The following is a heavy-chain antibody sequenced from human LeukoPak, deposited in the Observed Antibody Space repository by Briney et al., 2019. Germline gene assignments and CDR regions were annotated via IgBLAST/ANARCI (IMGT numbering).Heavy chain of an antibody. Sequence: GASVKVSCKASGYTFTGYYMHWVRQAPGQGLEWMGWINPNSGGTNYAQKFQGRVTMTRDTSISTAYMELSRLRSDDTAVYYCARVRSSDTVTTRKAYYYYMDVWGKGTTVTVSS. J-gene: IGHJ6*03. CDR1: GYTFTGYY. V-gene: IGHV1-2*02. D-gene: IGHD4-17*01. CDR3: ARVRSSDTVTTRKAYYYYMDV. CDR2: INPNSGGT.